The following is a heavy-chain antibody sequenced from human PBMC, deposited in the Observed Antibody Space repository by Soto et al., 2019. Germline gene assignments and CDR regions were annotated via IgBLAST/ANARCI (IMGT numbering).Heavy chain of an antibody. D-gene: IGHD3-22*01. CDR2: ISVYNGNT. CDR3: ARAGQYYDASGYAD. CDR1: GYSFATSG. J-gene: IGHJ4*02. V-gene: IGHV1-18*01. Sequence: QVKLVQSGTEVKKPGASIKVSCKASGYSFATSGMPWVRQALGQGLEWMGWISVYNGNTNYDQSLQDRVTMTTDTSTNTAYLEVRNLRSDDTAVYYCARAGQYYDASGYADWGQGTLVTVSS.